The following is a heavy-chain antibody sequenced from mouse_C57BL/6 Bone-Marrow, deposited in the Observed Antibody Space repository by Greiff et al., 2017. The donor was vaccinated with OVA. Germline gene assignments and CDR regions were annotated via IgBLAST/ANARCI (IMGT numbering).Heavy chain of an antibody. CDR2: IYPANGNT. CDR3: ARTDV. V-gene: IGHV14-3*01. CDR1: GFNIQHTY. Sequence: EVQLQQSVAELVRPGASVKLSCTASGFNIQHTYMHWVKQRPEQGLEWIGRIYPANGNTKYAPKFQGQAHIHSAPSSNTAYLQLSSLTSEDTDSYYCARTDVWGKGTTLTVSA. J-gene: IGHJ2*01.